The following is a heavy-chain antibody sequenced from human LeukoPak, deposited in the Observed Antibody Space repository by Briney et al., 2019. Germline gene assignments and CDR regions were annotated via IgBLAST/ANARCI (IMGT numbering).Heavy chain of an antibody. D-gene: IGHD3-22*01. CDR2: IKQGGSEK. J-gene: IGHJ5*02. Sequence: QPGGSLRLSCATSGFTFSSYSMTWVRQAPGKGLEWVANIKQGGSEKYYVDSVKGRFTISRDNAKNSLYLQMNSLRAEDTAVYYCARDRDSYYYDSSPPGAWGQGTLVTVSS. CDR1: GFTFSSYS. CDR3: ARDRDSYYYDSSPPGA. V-gene: IGHV3-7*01.